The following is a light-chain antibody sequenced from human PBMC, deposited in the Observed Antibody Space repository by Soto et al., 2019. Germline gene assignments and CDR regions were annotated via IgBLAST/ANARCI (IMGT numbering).Light chain of an antibody. CDR2: DAS. J-gene: IGKJ4*01. CDR3: QQFSSYTLT. Sequence: VLTQSPGSRSLSPGERATLSCRASQTVRNKYLAWYQQKPGQAPRLMIYDASSRATGIPDRFSGGVSGTDCTITISRLEKEDGAVYYCQQFSSYTLTFGGGTKVDIK. CDR1: QTVRNKY. V-gene: IGKV3-20*01.